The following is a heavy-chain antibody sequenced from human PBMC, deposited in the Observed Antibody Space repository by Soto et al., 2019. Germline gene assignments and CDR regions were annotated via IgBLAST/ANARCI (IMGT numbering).Heavy chain of an antibody. CDR1: RFTFSSYA. J-gene: IGHJ4*02. Sequence: QVQLVESGGGVVQPGRSLRLSCAASRFTFSSYAMHWVRQAPGKGLEWVAVISYDGRQKHYVDSVKGRFTISRDESDNTLYLQMNSLRPEATAVYYCAKDGYFDTYYFDHWGQGTLVTVSS. V-gene: IGHV3-30*04. D-gene: IGHD3-9*01. CDR2: ISYDGRQK. CDR3: AKDGYFDTYYFDH.